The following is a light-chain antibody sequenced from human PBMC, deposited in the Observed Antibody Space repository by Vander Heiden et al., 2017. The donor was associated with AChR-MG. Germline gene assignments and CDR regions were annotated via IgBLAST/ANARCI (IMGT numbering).Light chain of an antibody. V-gene: IGLV2-11*01. CDR1: RSDVGGYNY. CDR3: CSYAGDFTWV. J-gene: IGLJ3*02. Sequence: QSALTQPRSVSGSPGQSVTISCSGTRSDVGGYNYVSWYQQHPGKAPKFMIYDVTKRPSGVPDRFSGSKSGNTASLTISGLQAEDEADYYCCSYAGDFTWVFGGGTKLTGL. CDR2: DVT.